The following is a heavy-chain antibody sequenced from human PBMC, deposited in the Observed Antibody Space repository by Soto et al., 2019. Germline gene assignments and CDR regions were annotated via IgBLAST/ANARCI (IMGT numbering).Heavy chain of an antibody. Sequence: QVQLVESGGGVVQPGRSLRLSCAASGIPFNIYAMHWVRQAPGRGLEWVAVILSDGSDKYYADSVKGRFTISRDNSKNTLYLQMSSLRPEDTAVYYCARARGLDTSGHDAFDIWGQGTMVTVSS. CDR2: ILSDGSDK. CDR1: GIPFNIYA. D-gene: IGHD3-22*01. J-gene: IGHJ3*02. V-gene: IGHV3-30-3*01. CDR3: ARARGLDTSGHDAFDI.